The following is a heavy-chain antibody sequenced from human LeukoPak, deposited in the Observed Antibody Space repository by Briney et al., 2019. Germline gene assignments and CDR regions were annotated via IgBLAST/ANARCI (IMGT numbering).Heavy chain of an antibody. CDR2: IYYSGST. D-gene: IGHD4-17*01. V-gene: IGHV4-59*01. Sequence: SETLSLTCTVSGGSISSYYWSWIRQPPGKGLEWIGYIYYSGSTNHNPSLKSRVTISVDTSKNQFSLKLSSVTAADTAVYYCATRGDYGDYLADYWGQGALVTVSS. CDR3: ATRGDYGDYLADY. J-gene: IGHJ4*02. CDR1: GGSISSYY.